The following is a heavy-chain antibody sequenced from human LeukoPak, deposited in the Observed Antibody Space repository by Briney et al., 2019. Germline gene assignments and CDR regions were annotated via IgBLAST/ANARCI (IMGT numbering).Heavy chain of an antibody. V-gene: IGHV4-59*11. CDR1: GGSISSHY. CDR2: IYYSGST. D-gene: IGHD3-22*01. J-gene: IGHJ4*02. Sequence: SETLSLTCTVSGGSISSHYWSWIRQPPGKGLEWIGYIYYSGSTNYDPSLKSRVTISVDTSKNQFSLKPSSVTAADTAVYYCARDRRYYDSSGYYDYWGQGTLVTVSS. CDR3: ARDRRYYDSSGYYDY.